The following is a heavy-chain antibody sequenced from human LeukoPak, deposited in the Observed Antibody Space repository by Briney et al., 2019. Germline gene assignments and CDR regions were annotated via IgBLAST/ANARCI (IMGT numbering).Heavy chain of an antibody. V-gene: IGHV1-46*01. J-gene: IGHJ4*02. CDR1: GYSFTSYY. Sequence: VASVKVSCKASGYSFTSYYMHWVRQAPGQGLEWMGILNPSGDRTTYAQKFQGRVTMTRDTSTSTVYMELSSLRSEDTAVYYCARTSGPHFDYWGQGTLVTVSS. CDR2: LNPSGDRT. CDR3: ARTSGPHFDY.